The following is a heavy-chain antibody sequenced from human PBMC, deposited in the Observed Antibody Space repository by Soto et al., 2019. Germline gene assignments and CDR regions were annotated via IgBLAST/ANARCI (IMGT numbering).Heavy chain of an antibody. Sequence: SETLSLTCTVSGVSISRYSWSWIRQPPGKGLEWIGYIYYSGSTNYNPSLKSRVTISVDTSKNQFSLKLSSVTAADTAVYSCARGSRRLGYGMDVWGQGTTVTVPS. CDR3: ARGSRRLGYGMDV. CDR1: GVSISRYS. CDR2: IYYSGST. J-gene: IGHJ6*02. V-gene: IGHV4-59*08. D-gene: IGHD3-16*01.